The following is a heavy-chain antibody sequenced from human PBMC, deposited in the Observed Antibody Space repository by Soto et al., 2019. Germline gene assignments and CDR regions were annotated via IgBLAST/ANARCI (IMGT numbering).Heavy chain of an antibody. J-gene: IGHJ4*02. Sequence: SATLSLTCAVYGGSFSGYYWSWIRQPPGKGLEWIGEINHSGSTNYNPSLKSRVTISVDTSKNQFSLKLSSVTAADTAVYYCARWAVAAAGSTDFDYWGQGTLVTVSS. D-gene: IGHD6-13*01. CDR3: ARWAVAAAGSTDFDY. CDR2: INHSGST. CDR1: GGSFSGYY. V-gene: IGHV4-34*01.